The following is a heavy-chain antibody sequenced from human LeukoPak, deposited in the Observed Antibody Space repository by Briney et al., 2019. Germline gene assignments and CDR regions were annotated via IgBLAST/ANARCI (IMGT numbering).Heavy chain of an antibody. CDR2: IYPGDSDT. J-gene: IGHJ6*03. D-gene: IGHD6-19*01. CDR3: ARVGSSAAVVVAGTYSYYYYMDV. Sequence: GESLKISCKGSGYSFTTYWIAWVRQMPGKGLEWMGIIYPGDSDTRYSPSFQGQVTISADKSISTAYLQWSSLKASDTAMYYCARVGSSAAVVVAGTYSYYYYMDVWGKGTTVTISS. V-gene: IGHV5-51*01. CDR1: GYSFTTYW.